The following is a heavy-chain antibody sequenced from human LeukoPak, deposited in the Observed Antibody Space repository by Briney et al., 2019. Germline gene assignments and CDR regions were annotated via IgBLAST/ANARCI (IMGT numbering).Heavy chain of an antibody. CDR2: ITSSGSAM. D-gene: IGHD2/OR15-2a*01. J-gene: IGHJ4*02. V-gene: IGHV3-48*03. CDR3: ARVAKNNGFVFDN. Sequence: GGSLRLSCAASGFTFNSFEMLWVRQAPGKGLDWVSHITSSGSAMFYADSVKGRFTISRDNAKNALYLQMNSLRAEDTAVYYCARVAKNNGFVFDNWGQGTLVTVSS. CDR1: GFTFNSFE.